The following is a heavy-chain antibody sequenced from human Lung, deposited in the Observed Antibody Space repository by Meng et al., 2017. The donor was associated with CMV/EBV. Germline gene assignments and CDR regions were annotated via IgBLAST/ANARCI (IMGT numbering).Heavy chain of an antibody. CDR2: IKASSGNT. Sequence: TFTGYNVRWVGQSHGQGLERMGWIKASSGNTNYAERYRGRATMTGDTTISKDSMELRSLKSDDTAVYVGAGLFHTSLGTNYYYGMDVWGRGTMVTVSS. CDR3: AGLFHTSLGTNYYYGMDV. J-gene: IGHJ6*02. CDR1: TFTGYN. D-gene: IGHD3-10*01. V-gene: IGHV1-2*02.